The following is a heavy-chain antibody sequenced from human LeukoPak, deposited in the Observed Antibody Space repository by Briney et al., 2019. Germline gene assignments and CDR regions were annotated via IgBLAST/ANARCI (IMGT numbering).Heavy chain of an antibody. CDR2: ICSSGDT. CDR1: GGSISSGSVY. Sequence: SETLSLTCTVSGGSISSGSVYWSWIRQPAGKGLEWIGRICSSGDTNYNPSLKSRVTIDTSKNQSSLKLSSVTAADTAVYYCAISDGWFDPWGQGTLVTVSS. J-gene: IGHJ5*02. CDR3: AISDGWFDP. V-gene: IGHV4-61*02. D-gene: IGHD3-16*02.